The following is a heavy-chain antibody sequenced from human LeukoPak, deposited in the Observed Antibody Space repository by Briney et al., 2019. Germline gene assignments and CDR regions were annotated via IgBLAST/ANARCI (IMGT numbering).Heavy chain of an antibody. CDR1: EFTFSNYN. Sequence: GGSLRLSCAASEFTFSNYNMNWVRQAPGKGLEWVSSISSSSSYIYYTDPVEGRFTISRDNAKNSLYLQMNSLRAEDTAVYYCARGEDGYNSDYWGQGTLVTVSS. D-gene: IGHD5-24*01. CDR2: ISSSSSYI. J-gene: IGHJ4*02. V-gene: IGHV3-21*01. CDR3: ARGEDGYNSDY.